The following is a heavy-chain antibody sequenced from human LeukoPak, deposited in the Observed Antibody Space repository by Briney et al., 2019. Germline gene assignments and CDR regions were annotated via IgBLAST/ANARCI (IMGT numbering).Heavy chain of an antibody. CDR2: IYYTGST. J-gene: IGHJ5*02. D-gene: IGHD3-3*01. Sequence: SETLSLTCTVSGASISGSGYYLGWIRQPPGEGLEWIGNIYYTGSTYYNASLQSRVTISIDMSKNQFSLRLNSVTAADTAMYYCARGFGGYYSHWFDPWGQGTLVTVSS. CDR1: GASISGSGYY. CDR3: ARGFGGYYSHWFDP. V-gene: IGHV4-39*01.